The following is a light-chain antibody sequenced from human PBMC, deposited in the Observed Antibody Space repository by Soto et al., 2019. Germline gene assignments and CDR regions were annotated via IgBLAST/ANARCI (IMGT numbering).Light chain of an antibody. CDR1: QSISSW. J-gene: IGKJ1*01. Sequence: DIQMTQSPSTLPASVGDRVTITCRASQSISSWLAWYQQKPGKAPKLLIYDASSLESGVPSRFSGSGSGTEFTLTIRSLQPDDFATYYCKQYNSYLWTFGQGTKVDIK. V-gene: IGKV1-5*01. CDR3: KQYNSYLWT. CDR2: DAS.